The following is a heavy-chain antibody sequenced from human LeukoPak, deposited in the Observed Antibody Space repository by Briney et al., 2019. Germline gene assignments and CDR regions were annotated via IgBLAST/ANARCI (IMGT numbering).Heavy chain of an antibody. CDR3: VRRVAGTFYFDK. CDR1: GESIKSTSNY. V-gene: IGHV4-39*01. CDR2: IYYSTNT. D-gene: IGHD6-19*01. Sequence: SETLSLTCSVSGESIKSTSNYWAWVRQPPGKGLEWIGHIYYSTNTSYNSSLKSRVTISDDTSKNQVSLSLRSVTAADTALYFCVRRVAGTFYFDKWGEGSLVSVSS. J-gene: IGHJ4*02.